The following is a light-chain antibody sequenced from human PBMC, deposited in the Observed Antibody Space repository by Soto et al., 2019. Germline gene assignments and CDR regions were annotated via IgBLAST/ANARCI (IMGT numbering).Light chain of an antibody. J-gene: IGKJ4*01. CDR3: QQYNNWTLT. V-gene: IGKV3-15*01. CDR1: QSGSGN. Sequence: EIVMTQSPATLSASPGERATLSCRASQSGSGNLAWYQQKPGQPPRLLIYGASTRATGIPARFRGSGSGTAFTLAISSRQSEDFAVYYCQQYNNWTLTFGGGTKVEIK. CDR2: GAS.